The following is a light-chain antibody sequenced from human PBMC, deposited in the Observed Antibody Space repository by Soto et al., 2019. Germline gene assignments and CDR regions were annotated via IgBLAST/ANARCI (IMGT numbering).Light chain of an antibody. J-gene: IGLJ2*01. Sequence: QPVLTQSPSASASLGASVKLTCTLSSGHSNYAIAWHQQQSEKGPRYLMKLNSDGSHSKGDGIPDRFSGSSSVAERYLTISSLQSEDEADYYCQTWGSGIVVFGGGTKLTVL. V-gene: IGLV4-69*01. CDR3: QTWGSGIVV. CDR1: SGHSNYA. CDR2: LNSDGSH.